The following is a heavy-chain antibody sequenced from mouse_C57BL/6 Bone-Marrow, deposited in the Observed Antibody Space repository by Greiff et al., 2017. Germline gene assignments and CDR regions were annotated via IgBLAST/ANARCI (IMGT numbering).Heavy chain of an antibody. Sequence: LMEPGASVMLSCKASGYTFTDYYMNWVKQSHGKSLEWIGVINPYNGGTSYNQKFKGKATLTVDKSSSTAYMALNSLSSEDSAVYYCSRLYYYGSRCDYWGQGTTLTVSS. V-gene: IGHV1-19*01. CDR3: SRLYYYGSRCDY. D-gene: IGHD1-1*01. J-gene: IGHJ2*01. CDR2: INPYNGGT. CDR1: GYTFTDYY.